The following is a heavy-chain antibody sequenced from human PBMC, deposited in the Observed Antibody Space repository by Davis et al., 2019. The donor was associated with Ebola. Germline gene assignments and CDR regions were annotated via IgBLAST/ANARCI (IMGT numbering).Heavy chain of an antibody. CDR1: GFTFSSYA. V-gene: IGHV3-23*01. CDR3: AKPLAYYYDSSGYYSPFDY. J-gene: IGHJ4*02. D-gene: IGHD3-22*01. Sequence: PGGSLRLSCAASGFTFSSYAMSWVRQAPGKGLEWVSAISGSGGSTYYADSVKGRFTISRDNSKNTLYLQMNSLRAEDTAVYYCAKPLAYYYDSSGYYSPFDYWGQGTLVTVSS. CDR2: ISGSGGST.